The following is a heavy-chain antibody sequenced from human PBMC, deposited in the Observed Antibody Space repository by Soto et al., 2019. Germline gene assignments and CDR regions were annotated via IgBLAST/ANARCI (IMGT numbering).Heavy chain of an antibody. CDR3: EIRYLVNYGMDV. CDR1: GVSIIISNF. V-gene: IGHV4-4*02. CDR2: IYHSGRT. Sequence: PSGTXSLTCSFSGVSIIISNFFSCFRQPPGKGPEWIGEIYHSGRTNYNPSLKSRVTISVDKSKNQLSLKLSSVTAADTAVYYCEIRYLVNYGMDVWGQGTTVTVSS. J-gene: IGHJ6*02. D-gene: IGHD3-9*01.